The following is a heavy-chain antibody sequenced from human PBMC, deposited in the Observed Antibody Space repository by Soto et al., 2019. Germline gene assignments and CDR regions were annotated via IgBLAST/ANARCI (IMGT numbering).Heavy chain of an antibody. CDR1: GGSSRAYH. D-gene: IGHD1-20*01. J-gene: IGHJ2*01. V-gene: IGHV4-34*01. Sequence: SETLSLTCSVYGGSSRAYHWSSIRQSPGEGLEWIGEFSYSGSLNYNPSLKRRVAVSLDTSTDHFSLTMTSVTAADTGVYFCAGGPRYWSFALWGRGTLVTVSS. CDR2: FSYSGSL. CDR3: AGGPRYWSFAL.